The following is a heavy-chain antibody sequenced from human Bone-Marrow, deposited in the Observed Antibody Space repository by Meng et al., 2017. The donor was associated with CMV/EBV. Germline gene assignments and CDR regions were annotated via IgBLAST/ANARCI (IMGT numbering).Heavy chain of an antibody. D-gene: IGHD6-6*01. Sequence: SCAASGFTFSSYAMSWVRQAPGKGLEWVSGVTWNSGSIAYADSVKGRFTVSRDNAKDSLYLQMNSLRPEDTALYYCAKSNSYSTSSAYYSFDYWGQGTLVTVSS. V-gene: IGHV3-9*01. J-gene: IGHJ4*02. CDR2: VTWNSGSI. CDR3: AKSNSYSTSSAYYSFDY. CDR1: GFTFSSYA.